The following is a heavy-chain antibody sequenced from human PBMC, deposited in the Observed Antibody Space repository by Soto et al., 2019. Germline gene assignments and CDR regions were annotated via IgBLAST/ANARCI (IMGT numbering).Heavy chain of an antibody. V-gene: IGHV1-18*01. CDR1: GYTLTSYG. CDR2: ISAYNGNT. CDR3: ARDVEVVKWESQWLADYYDMAV. D-gene: IGHD3-22*01. J-gene: IGHJ6*02. Sequence: QVQLVQSGAEVKKPGASVKVSCKASGYTLTSYGISWVRQAPGQGPEWIGWISAYNGNTDNAQKLQGRVTMTTDTCTSTAYMDLRSLRSDDTAVYYCARDVEVVKWESQWLADYYDMAVWCQGTTVTVSS.